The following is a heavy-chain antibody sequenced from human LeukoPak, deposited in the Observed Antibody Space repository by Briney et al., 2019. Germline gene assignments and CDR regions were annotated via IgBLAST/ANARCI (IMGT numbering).Heavy chain of an antibody. J-gene: IGHJ4*02. CDR1: GGSISSSTYY. CDR2: VYYGGST. D-gene: IGHD1-14*01. Sequence: PSETLSLTCTVSGGSISSSTYYWGWIRQHPGKGLEWIGSVYYGGSTYYNPSLKSRVTISVDTSTNQFSLNLSSVTAADTAVYYCARGVEPLAANTLAYWGQGTLVTVSS. CDR3: ARGVEPLAANTLAY. V-gene: IGHV4-39*07.